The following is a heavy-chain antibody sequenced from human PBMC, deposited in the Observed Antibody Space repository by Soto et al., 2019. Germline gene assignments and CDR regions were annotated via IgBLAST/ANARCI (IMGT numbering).Heavy chain of an antibody. V-gene: IGHV1-69*12. Sequence: QVQLVQSGAEVKKPGSSVKVSCKASGRTFSTYAMAWVRQAHGQGLEWMGGILPVFGTADYAQKFQGRVTITADVSTNTVDLELSSLRSEDTAVYYCARGHEFGGKSDAFDIWGLGTMVTVSS. D-gene: IGHD2-15*01. CDR3: ARGHEFGGKSDAFDI. CDR1: GRTFSTYA. J-gene: IGHJ3*02. CDR2: ILPVFGTA.